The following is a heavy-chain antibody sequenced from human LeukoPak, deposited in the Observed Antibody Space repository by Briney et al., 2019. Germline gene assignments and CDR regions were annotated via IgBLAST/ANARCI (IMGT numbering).Heavy chain of an antibody. J-gene: IGHJ3*02. CDR3: ARDGYSYGYGAFDI. Sequence: SETLSLTCTVSGGSISSYYWSWIRQPPGKGLEWIGYIYYSGSTNYNPSLKSRVTISVDTSKNQFSLKLSSVTAADTAVYYCARDGYSYGYGAFDIWGQGTMVTVSS. CDR2: IYYSGST. CDR1: GGSISSYY. D-gene: IGHD5-18*01. V-gene: IGHV4-59*01.